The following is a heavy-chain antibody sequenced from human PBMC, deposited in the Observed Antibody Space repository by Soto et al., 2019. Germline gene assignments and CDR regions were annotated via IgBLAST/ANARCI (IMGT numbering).Heavy chain of an antibody. V-gene: IGHV3-30-3*01. CDR3: VLGGIVVVPAAIPGYYYGMDV. J-gene: IGHJ6*02. Sequence: GSLRLSCAASGFTFSSYAMHWVRQAPGKGLEWVAVISYDGSNKYYADPVKGRFTISRDNSKNTLYLQMNSLRAEDTAVYYCVLGGIVVVPAAIPGYYYGMDVWGQGTTVTVSS. CDR2: ISYDGSNK. CDR1: GFTFSSYA. D-gene: IGHD2-2*02.